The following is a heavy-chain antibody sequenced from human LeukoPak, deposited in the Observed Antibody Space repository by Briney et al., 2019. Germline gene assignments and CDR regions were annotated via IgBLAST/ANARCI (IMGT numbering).Heavy chain of an antibody. Sequence: PSETLSLTCNVSGGSINNYYWSWLRQPPGKGLEWIGYIYFTGGTNYNPSLKSRVTMSIDTSKNQFSLKLNSVTAADTAFYYCARGGGLSDYWGQGSLVTVSS. D-gene: IGHD3-10*01. CDR2: IYFTGGT. CDR1: GGSINNYY. CDR3: ARGGGLSDY. J-gene: IGHJ4*02. V-gene: IGHV4-59*01.